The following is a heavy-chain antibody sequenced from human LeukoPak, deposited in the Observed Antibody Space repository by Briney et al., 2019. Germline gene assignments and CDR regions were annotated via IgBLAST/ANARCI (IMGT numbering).Heavy chain of an antibody. D-gene: IGHD6-13*01. J-gene: IGHJ4*02. CDR1: GFTFSSYA. CDR2: ISSNGGST. V-gene: IGHV3-64*01. CDR3: ARDEIAAAGSFDY. Sequence: PGGSLRLSCAASGFTFSSYAMHWVRQAPGKGLEYVSAISSNGGSTYYANSVKGRFTISRDNSKNTLYLQMGSLRAEDMAVYYCARDEIAAAGSFDYWGQGTLVTASS.